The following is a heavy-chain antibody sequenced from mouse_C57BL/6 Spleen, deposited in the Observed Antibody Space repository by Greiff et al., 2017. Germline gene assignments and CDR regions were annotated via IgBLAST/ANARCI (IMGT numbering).Heavy chain of an antibody. Sequence: EVKLMESGGGLVKPGGSLKLSCAASGFTFSDYGMHWVRQAPEKGLEWVAYISSGSSTIYYADTVKGRFTISRDNAKNTLFLQMTSLRSEDTAMYYCAREKAYYYGSSYFDYWGQGTTLTVSS. CDR1: GFTFSDYG. CDR3: AREKAYYYGSSYFDY. D-gene: IGHD1-1*01. CDR2: ISSGSSTI. V-gene: IGHV5-17*01. J-gene: IGHJ2*01.